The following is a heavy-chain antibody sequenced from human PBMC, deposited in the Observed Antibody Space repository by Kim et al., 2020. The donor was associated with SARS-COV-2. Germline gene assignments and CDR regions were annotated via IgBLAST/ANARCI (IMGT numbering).Heavy chain of an antibody. CDR1: GFTFSSYA. CDR2: ISYAGSNK. V-gene: IGHV3-30*04. CDR3: ARGLTYYYDSSGLRGAFDV. J-gene: IGHJ3*01. D-gene: IGHD3-22*01. Sequence: GGSLRLSCAASGFTFSSYAMHWVRQAPGKGLEWVAVISYAGSNKYYADSVKGRFTISRDNSKNTLYLQMNSLRAEDTAVYYCARGLTYYYDSSGLRGAFDVWGQGTMVTVSS.